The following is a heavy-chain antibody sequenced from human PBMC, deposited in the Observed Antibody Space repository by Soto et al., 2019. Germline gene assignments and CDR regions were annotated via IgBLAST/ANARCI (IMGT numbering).Heavy chain of an antibody. V-gene: IGHV1-8*01. D-gene: IGHD3-9*01. Sequence: ASVKVSCKASRYTFTSYDINWVRQATGQGLEWMGWMNPNSGNTGYAQKFQGRVTMTRNTSISTAYMELSSLRSEDTAVYYCARGGTPLRYFDWLKRKLANDYYFDYWGQGTLVTVS. CDR1: RYTFTSYD. J-gene: IGHJ4*02. CDR3: ARGGTPLRYFDWLKRKLANDYYFDY. CDR2: MNPNSGNT.